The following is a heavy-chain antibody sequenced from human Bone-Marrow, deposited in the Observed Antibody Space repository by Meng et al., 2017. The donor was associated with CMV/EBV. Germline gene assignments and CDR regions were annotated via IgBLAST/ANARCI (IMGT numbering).Heavy chain of an antibody. V-gene: IGHV3-66*02. Sequence: GESLKISCAGSGFTVNNRYMTWVRQSPGKGLEWVSVFSTGTSTYYADSVKGRFTISRDSSRDTLYLQMNSLRAEDTAVYYCASPHFGESSLDYCGQGTLVTVSS. D-gene: IGHD3-10*01. CDR2: FSTGTST. CDR1: GFTVNNRY. J-gene: IGHJ4*02. CDR3: ASPHFGESSLDY.